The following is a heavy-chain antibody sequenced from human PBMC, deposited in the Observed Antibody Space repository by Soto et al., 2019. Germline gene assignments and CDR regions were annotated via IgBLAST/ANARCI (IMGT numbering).Heavy chain of an antibody. Sequence: QVQLVQSGAEEKKPGASVKVSCKASGYTITSYAMHWVRKAPGQRLEWMGWINAGNGNTKYSQKFQGRVTITRDTSASTAYMELSSLRSEDTAVYYCARSIVVVTALDYWGQGTLVTVSS. D-gene: IGHD2-21*02. V-gene: IGHV1-3*05. J-gene: IGHJ4*02. CDR1: GYTITSYA. CDR3: ARSIVVVTALDY. CDR2: INAGNGNT.